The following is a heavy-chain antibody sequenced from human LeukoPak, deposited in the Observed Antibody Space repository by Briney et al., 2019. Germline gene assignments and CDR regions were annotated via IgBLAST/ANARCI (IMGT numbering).Heavy chain of an antibody. CDR3: ARDNSGYYNFDH. V-gene: IGHV4-39*02. D-gene: IGHD3-22*01. CDR1: GGSISSSGYY. Sequence: SKTLSLTCAVSGGSISSSGYYWGWIRQPPGKGLEWIGSIYYTGSTYYNPSLKSRVTISADTSNKEFSLKLSSVTAADTAVYFCARDNSGYYNFDHWGQGALVTVSS. J-gene: IGHJ4*02. CDR2: IYYTGST.